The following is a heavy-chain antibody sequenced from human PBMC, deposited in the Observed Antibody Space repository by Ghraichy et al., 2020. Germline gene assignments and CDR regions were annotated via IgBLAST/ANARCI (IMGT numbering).Heavy chain of an antibody. D-gene: IGHD3-9*01. CDR2: ISHSGSA. J-gene: IGHJ4*02. V-gene: IGHV4-30-2*01. Sequence: SETLSLTCAVSGGSIASACYSWSWIRQPPGKGLQWIGSISHSGSAYSSPSLKSRVTLSVDRSKNQFSLKMTSVTAADTAVYLCARGIIVTGARLRLDYLGQGNLVSVSP. CDR3: ARGIIVTGARLRLDY. CDR1: GGSIASACYS.